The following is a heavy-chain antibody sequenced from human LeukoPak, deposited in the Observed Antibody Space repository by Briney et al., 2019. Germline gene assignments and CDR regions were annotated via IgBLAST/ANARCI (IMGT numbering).Heavy chain of an antibody. J-gene: IGHJ4*02. Sequence: GGSLRLSCAASGFTFDDYAMHWVRQAPGKGLEWVSGISWNGGTIGYADSVKGRFTISRDNVKNSLYLQMNSLRVEDTSVYYCARGGAKGSFDYWGQGTLVTVSS. CDR1: GFTFDDYA. CDR2: ISWNGGTI. CDR3: ARGGAKGSFDY. V-gene: IGHV3-9*01.